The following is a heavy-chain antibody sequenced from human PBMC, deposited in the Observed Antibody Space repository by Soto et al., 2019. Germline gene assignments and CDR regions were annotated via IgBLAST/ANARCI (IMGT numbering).Heavy chain of an antibody. V-gene: IGHV3-23*01. CDR3: AKDRYYDFWSGYKNYFDY. CDR1: GFTFSSYA. D-gene: IGHD3-3*01. J-gene: IGHJ4*02. CDR2: ISGSGGST. Sequence: PGGSLRLSCAASGFTFSSYAMSWVRQAPGKGLEWVSAISGSGGSTYYADSVKGRFTISRDNSKNTLYLQMNSLRAEVTAVYYCAKDRYYDFWSGYKNYFDYWGQGT.